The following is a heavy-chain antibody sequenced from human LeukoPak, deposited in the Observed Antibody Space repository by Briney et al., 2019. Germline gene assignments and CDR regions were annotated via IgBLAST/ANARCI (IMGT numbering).Heavy chain of an antibody. CDR3: VNRGDVYDYGDTNPFDY. D-gene: IGHD4-17*01. V-gene: IGHV3-23*01. Sequence: GGSLRLSCAASGFTFRSYAMSWVRQAPGKGLEWVSHISGSGGRTYYADSVKGRFTISRDNSKNTLYLQMNSLRAEDTAVYYCVNRGDVYDYGDTNPFDYWGQGTLVTVSS. CDR2: ISGSGGRT. J-gene: IGHJ4*02. CDR1: GFTFRSYA.